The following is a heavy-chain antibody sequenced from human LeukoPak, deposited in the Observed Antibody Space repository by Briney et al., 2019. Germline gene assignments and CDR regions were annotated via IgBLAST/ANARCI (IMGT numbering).Heavy chain of an antibody. V-gene: IGHV3-23*01. CDR3: AKGRLDWLSLDY. D-gene: IGHD3-9*01. CDR2: ISGSGGST. Sequence: PGGSLKLSCAASGFTFSSYAMSGVRQAPGKGLEWVSAISGSGGSTYYADSVKGRFTISRDNSKNTLYLQMNSLRAEDTAVYYCAKGRLDWLSLDYWGQGTLVTVSS. J-gene: IGHJ4*02. CDR1: GFTFSSYA.